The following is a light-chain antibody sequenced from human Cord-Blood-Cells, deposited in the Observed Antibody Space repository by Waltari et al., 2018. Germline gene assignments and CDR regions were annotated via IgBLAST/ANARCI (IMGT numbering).Light chain of an antibody. J-gene: IGLJ1*01. CDR1: SSDVGGYNY. CDR3: SSYTSSSTPYV. CDR2: DVS. Sequence: QSAPTQPASVSGSPGQSITISCTGTSSDVGGYNYVFWYQQHPGKAPKLMIYDVSNRPSGVSNRFSGSKSGNTASLTISGLQAEDEADYYCSSYTSSSTPYVFGTGTKVTVL. V-gene: IGLV2-14*01.